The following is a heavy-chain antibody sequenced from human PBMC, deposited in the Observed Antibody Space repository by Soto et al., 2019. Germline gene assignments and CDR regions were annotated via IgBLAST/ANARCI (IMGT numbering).Heavy chain of an antibody. D-gene: IGHD1-1*01. V-gene: IGHV3-53*01. Sequence: GGSLRLSCAASGFTVSSNYMSWVRQAPGKGLEWVSGIYSGGSTYYADSVKGRFTISRDNSKNTLYIHMNSLIAEDAAVYYCARGPYTTGTTNAFDIWGQGTMVTVSS. J-gene: IGHJ3*02. CDR3: ARGPYTTGTTNAFDI. CDR2: IYSGGST. CDR1: GFTVSSNY.